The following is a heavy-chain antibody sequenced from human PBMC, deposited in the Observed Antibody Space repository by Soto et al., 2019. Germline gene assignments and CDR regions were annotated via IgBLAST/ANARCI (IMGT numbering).Heavy chain of an antibody. CDR2: ITGFGGGT. Sequence: GGSLRLSCEASGFAFSNCAMSWVRQAPGKGLEWVSSITGFGGGTYYSDSVEGRFTISRDNSKNTLYLQMNSLRAEDTAVYYCARGLGGAKSYFDYWGQGTLVTVSS. CDR3: ARGLGGAKSYFDY. D-gene: IGHD1-26*01. J-gene: IGHJ4*02. V-gene: IGHV3-23*01. CDR1: GFAFSNCA.